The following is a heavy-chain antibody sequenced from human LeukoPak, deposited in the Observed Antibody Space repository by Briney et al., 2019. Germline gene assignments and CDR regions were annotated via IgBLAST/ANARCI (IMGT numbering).Heavy chain of an antibody. CDR1: GGSINNFY. J-gene: IGHJ5*02. CDR2: MFYRGSS. CDR3: ARLTSLNRFDP. V-gene: IGHV4-59*01. D-gene: IGHD3-9*01. Sequence: SETLSLTCTVSGGSINNFYWSWIRQPPGKGLEWIGYMFYRGSSSYNPSLNSRVTISIDTSTSQFSLKLSSVTAADTAVYYCARLTSLNRFDPWGQGTLVAVSS.